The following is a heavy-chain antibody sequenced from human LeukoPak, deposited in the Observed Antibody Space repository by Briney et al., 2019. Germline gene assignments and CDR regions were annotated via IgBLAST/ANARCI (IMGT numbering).Heavy chain of an antibody. J-gene: IGHJ4*02. Sequence: SETLSLTCTVSGGSVSSYYWSWIRRPPGRGLEWIAYLSHSGSGDSNPSLTSRVTTLVDTSKNQFSLKLNSVTAADTAVYYCASLLGSARGSYLFDFWGQGTQVTVSS. CDR3: ASLLGSARGSYLFDF. V-gene: IGHV4-59*02. CDR2: LSHSGSG. CDR1: GGSVSSYY. D-gene: IGHD1-26*01.